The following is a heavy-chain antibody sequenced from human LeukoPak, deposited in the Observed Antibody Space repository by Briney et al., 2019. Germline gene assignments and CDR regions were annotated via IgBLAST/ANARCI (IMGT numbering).Heavy chain of an antibody. V-gene: IGHV3-7*01. Sequence: GGSLRLSCAASGFTFSSYWMSWVRQAPGKGLEWVANIKQDGSEKYYVDSVKGRFTISRDNAKKSLYLQMNSLRAEDTAVYYCARRPGGYYDSNGILEYFDYWGQGILVTVSS. CDR3: ARRPGGYYDSNGILEYFDY. D-gene: IGHD3-22*01. CDR1: GFTFSSYW. J-gene: IGHJ4*02. CDR2: IKQDGSEK.